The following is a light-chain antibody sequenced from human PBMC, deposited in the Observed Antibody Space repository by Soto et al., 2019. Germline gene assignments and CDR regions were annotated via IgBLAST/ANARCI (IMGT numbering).Light chain of an antibody. J-gene: IGLJ1*01. Sequence: QSALTQPASVSGSPGQSITISCTGTSSDVGSYNLVSWYQQHPDKAPKLMISEGXKRPSGVSNXFXGSKSGNTASLTISGLQAEDEADYYCCSYAGSNTYVFGTGTKLTVL. V-gene: IGLV2-23*01. CDR1: SSDVGSYNL. CDR3: CSYAGSNTYV. CDR2: EGX.